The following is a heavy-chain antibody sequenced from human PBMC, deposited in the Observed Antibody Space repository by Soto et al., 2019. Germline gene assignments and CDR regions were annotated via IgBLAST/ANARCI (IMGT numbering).Heavy chain of an antibody. V-gene: IGHV1-8*01. CDR1: GYTFTSYD. CDR2: MNPNSGNT. CDR3: ARGPDGYYYYGMDV. Sequence: QVQLVQSGAEVKKPGASVKVSCKASGYTFTSYDINWVRQATGQGLAWMGWMNPNSGNTGYAQKFQGRVTMTRNTSISTAYRELSSLRSEDTAVYYCARGPDGYYYYGMDVWGQGNTVNVSS. J-gene: IGHJ6*02.